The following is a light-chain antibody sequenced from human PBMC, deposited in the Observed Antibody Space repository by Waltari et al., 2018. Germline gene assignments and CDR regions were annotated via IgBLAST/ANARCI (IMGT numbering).Light chain of an antibody. CDR1: RSDIGSGDH. J-gene: IGLJ3*02. Sequence: QSVLTQPPSVSGAPGQRVTISCPGSRSDIGSGDHVHWYQQPPGTAPRLLTYNTNSRPSGVPDRFSASKSGTSATLAITGLQAEDEADYYCHQSSTLPWTFGQGTK. V-gene: IGLV1-40*01. CDR3: HQSSTLPWT. CDR2: NTN.